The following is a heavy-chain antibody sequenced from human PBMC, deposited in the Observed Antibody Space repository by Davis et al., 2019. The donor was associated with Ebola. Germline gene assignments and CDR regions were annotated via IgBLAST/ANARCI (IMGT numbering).Heavy chain of an antibody. J-gene: IGHJ4*02. Sequence: GGSLRLSCKGSGSSFTSYWISWVRQLPGKGLEWMGRIDPSDSYTNYSPSFQGHVTISADKSISTAYLQWSSLKASDTAMYYCALSNTAMVGDFDYWGQGTLVTVSS. D-gene: IGHD5-18*01. CDR3: ALSNTAMVGDFDY. V-gene: IGHV5-10-1*01. CDR1: GSSFTSYW. CDR2: IDPSDSYT.